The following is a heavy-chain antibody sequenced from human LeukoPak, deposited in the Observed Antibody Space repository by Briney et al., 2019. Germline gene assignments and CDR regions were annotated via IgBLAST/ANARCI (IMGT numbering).Heavy chain of an antibody. Sequence: PSETLSLTCTVSGGSISSYYWSWIRQPPGKGLEWIGYIYYSGSTNYNPSLKSRVTISVDTSKNQFSLKLSSVTAADTAVYYCARTTTWAGWFDPWGQGTLVTVSP. CDR1: GGSISSYY. CDR2: IYYSGST. V-gene: IGHV4-59*01. J-gene: IGHJ5*02. CDR3: ARTTTWAGWFDP. D-gene: IGHD1-1*01.